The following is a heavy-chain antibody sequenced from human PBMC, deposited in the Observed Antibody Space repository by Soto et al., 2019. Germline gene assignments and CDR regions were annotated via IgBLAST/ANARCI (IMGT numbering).Heavy chain of an antibody. CDR2: IVVGSGNT. CDR1: GFTFNSSA. Sequence: GASVKVSCKASGFTFNSSAVQWVRQARGQRLEWIGWIVVGSGNTNYAQKFQERVTITRDMSTSTAYMELSSLRSEDTAVYYCAAGASDYYYYGMDVWGQGTTVTVS. J-gene: IGHJ6*02. CDR3: AAGASDYYYYGMDV. V-gene: IGHV1-58*01.